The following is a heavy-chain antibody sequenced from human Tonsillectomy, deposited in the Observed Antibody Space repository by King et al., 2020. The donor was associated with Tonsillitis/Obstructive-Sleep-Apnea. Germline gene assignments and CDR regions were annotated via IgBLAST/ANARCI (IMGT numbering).Heavy chain of an antibody. CDR3: ARSSGSYHFDS. Sequence: VQLVESGGGVVQPGRSLRLSCAASGFTFCSYGMHWVRQAPGMGLEWVAVIWYDGSDTYYADSVKGRFTISRDSSKHTLYLQMNGLRAEDTAVYYCARSSGSYHFDSWGQGTLVTVSS. V-gene: IGHV3-33*01. CDR2: IWYDGSDT. J-gene: IGHJ4*02. D-gene: IGHD1-26*01. CDR1: GFTFCSYG.